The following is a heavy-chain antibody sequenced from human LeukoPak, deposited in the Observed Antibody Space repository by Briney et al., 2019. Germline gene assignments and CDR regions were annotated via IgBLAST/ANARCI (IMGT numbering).Heavy chain of an antibody. J-gene: IGHJ4*02. CDR2: INHSGST. CDR3: ARIKPDS. Sequence: SETLSLTCTVSGGSINNYYWSWIRQPPGKGLEWIGEINHSGSTNYNPSLKSRVTISVDTSKNQFSLKLSSVTAADTAVYYCARIKPDSWGQGTLVTVSS. V-gene: IGHV4-34*01. CDR1: GGSINNYY.